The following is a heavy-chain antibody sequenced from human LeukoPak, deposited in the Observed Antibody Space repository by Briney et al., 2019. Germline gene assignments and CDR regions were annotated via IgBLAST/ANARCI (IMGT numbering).Heavy chain of an antibody. D-gene: IGHD2-21*02. CDR3: AKARIVVVTALDY. V-gene: IGHV3-23*01. Sequence: PGGSLRLSCAASGFTFSSYGMGWVRQAPGKGLEWVSAITGDGSSTYHADSVKGRFTISRDNSQNMLYLQMNSLRAEDTAVYYCAKARIVVVTALDYWGQGTLVTVSS. CDR2: ITGDGSST. CDR1: GFTFSSYG. J-gene: IGHJ4*02.